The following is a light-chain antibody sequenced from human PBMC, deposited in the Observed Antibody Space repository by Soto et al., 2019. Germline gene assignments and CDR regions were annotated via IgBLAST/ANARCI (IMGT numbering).Light chain of an antibody. CDR3: CSYAGSYNFWV. J-gene: IGLJ3*02. CDR1: SSDVGAYDF. Sequence: QSALTQPRSVSGSPGQSATISCTGTSSDVGAYDFVSWYQQHPGKAPKLIISDVTQRPSGVPDRFSGSKSGNTASLTISGLQAEDEADYYCCSYAGSYNFWVFGGGTKLTVL. V-gene: IGLV2-11*01. CDR2: DVT.